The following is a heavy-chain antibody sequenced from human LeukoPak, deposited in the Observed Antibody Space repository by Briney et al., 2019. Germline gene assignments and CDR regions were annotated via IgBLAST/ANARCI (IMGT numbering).Heavy chain of an antibody. V-gene: IGHV4-39*01. CDR3: ARIPYDGFDY. J-gene: IGHJ4*02. D-gene: IGHD3-22*01. CDR2: IYYSGST. CDR1: GGSISSSSYY. Sequence: PSETLSLTCTVSGGSISSSSYYWGWLRQPPGKGLEWIGSIYYSGSTYYNPSLKSRVTISVDTSKNQFSLKLSSVTAADTAVYYCARIPYDGFDYWGQGTLVTVSS.